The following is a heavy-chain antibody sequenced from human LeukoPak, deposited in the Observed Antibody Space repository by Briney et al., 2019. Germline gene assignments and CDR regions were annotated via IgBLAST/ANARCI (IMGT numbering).Heavy chain of an antibody. CDR2: IWSDGNNK. CDR3: AKGLTILTGYYTLDY. Sequence: GGSLRLSCAASGFTFSSYAMHWVRQAPGKGLEWVAIIWSDGNNKYYADSVEGRFTISRDNSKNTLYLQMNSLRAEDTAVYYCAKGLTILTGYYTLDYWGQGTLVTVSS. D-gene: IGHD3-9*01. V-gene: IGHV3-30*02. J-gene: IGHJ4*02. CDR1: GFTFSSYA.